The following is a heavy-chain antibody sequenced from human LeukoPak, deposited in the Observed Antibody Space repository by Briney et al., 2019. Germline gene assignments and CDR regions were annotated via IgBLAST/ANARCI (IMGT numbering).Heavy chain of an antibody. J-gene: IGHJ4*02. D-gene: IGHD3-16*02. CDR2: IYAGGST. CDR1: GVTVNSNH. Sequence: GGSLRLSCAVPGVTVNSNHMSWVRQAPGKGLEWVSAIYAGGSTYYADSVKGRFTLSRDISKNSLYLQMNSLRAEDTALYYCVRDVSWGQGTLVTVSS. CDR3: VRDVS. V-gene: IGHV3-66*01.